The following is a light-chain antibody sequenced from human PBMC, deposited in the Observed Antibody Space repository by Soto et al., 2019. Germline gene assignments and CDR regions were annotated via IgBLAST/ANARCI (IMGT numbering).Light chain of an antibody. CDR1: QSVSSY. CDR3: QQRSNWPPT. Sequence: EIVLTQSPATLSLSPGERATLSCRASQSVSSYLAWYQQKPGQAPRLLIYDASNRATGIPARFSGSGSGTDFTLTNSSLEPEDSAVYYCQQRSNWPPTFGQGTKLEIK. CDR2: DAS. J-gene: IGKJ2*01. V-gene: IGKV3-11*01.